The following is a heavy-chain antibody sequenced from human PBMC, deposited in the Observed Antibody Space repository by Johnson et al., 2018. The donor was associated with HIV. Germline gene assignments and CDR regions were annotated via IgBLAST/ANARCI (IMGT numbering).Heavy chain of an antibody. V-gene: IGHV3-20*04. J-gene: IGHJ3*02. Sequence: VQLVESGGGLVQPGGSLRLSCAASGFTFSIYWMSWVRQAPGKGLEWVSGINWNGGSTGYADSVKGRFTISRDNAKNSLYLQMNSLRAEDTALYYCAKVTPYSSSSSAFDIWGQGTMVTVSS. CDR1: GFTFSIYW. CDR2: INWNGGST. CDR3: AKVTPYSSSSSAFDI. D-gene: IGHD6-6*01.